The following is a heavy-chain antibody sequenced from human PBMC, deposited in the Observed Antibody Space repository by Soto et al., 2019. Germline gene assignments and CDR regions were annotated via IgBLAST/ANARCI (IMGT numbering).Heavy chain of an antibody. V-gene: IGHV3-66*01. Sequence: GGSLRLSCAASGFTVSSNYMSWVRQAPGKGLEWVSVIYSGGSTYYADSVKGRFTISRDNSKNTLYLQMNSLRAEDTAVYYCARTGYYYGSGSYYYYYYYMDVWGKGTTVTVSS. J-gene: IGHJ6*03. CDR3: ARTGYYYGSGSYYYYYYYMDV. CDR1: GFTVSSNY. CDR2: IYSGGST. D-gene: IGHD3-10*01.